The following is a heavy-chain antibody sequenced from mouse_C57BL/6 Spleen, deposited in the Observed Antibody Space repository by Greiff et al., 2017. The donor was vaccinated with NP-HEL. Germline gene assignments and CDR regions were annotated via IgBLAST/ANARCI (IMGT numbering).Heavy chain of an antibody. CDR1: GYTFTDYE. J-gene: IGHJ3*01. V-gene: IGHV1-15*01. Sequence: VKLMESGAELVRPGASVTLSCKASGYTFTDYEMHWVKQTPVHGLEWIGAIDPETGGTAYNQKFKGKAILTADKSSSTAYMELRSLTSEDSAVYYCTSGALGRGFAYWGQGTLVTVSA. D-gene: IGHD4-1*01. CDR3: TSGALGRGFAY. CDR2: IDPETGGT.